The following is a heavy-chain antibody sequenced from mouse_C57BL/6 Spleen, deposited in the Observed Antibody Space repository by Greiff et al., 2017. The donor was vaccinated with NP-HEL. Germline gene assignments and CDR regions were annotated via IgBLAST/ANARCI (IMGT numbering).Heavy chain of an antibody. D-gene: IGHD2-1*01. CDR3: ARNGNYWYLDV. CDR1: GFSLTSYG. J-gene: IGHJ1*03. V-gene: IGHV2-2*01. Sequence: VQLQQSGPGLVQPSQSLSITCTVSGFSLTSYGVHWVRQSPGKGLEWLGVIWSGGSTDYNAAFISRLSISKDNSKSQVFFKMNSLQADDTAIYYCARNGNYWYLDVWGTGTTVTVSS. CDR2: IWSGGST.